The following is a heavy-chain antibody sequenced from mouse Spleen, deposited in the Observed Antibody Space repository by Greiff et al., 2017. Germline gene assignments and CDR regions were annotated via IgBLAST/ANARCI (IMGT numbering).Heavy chain of an antibody. CDR2: IDPSDSYT. V-gene: IGHV1-50*01. J-gene: IGHJ1*01. D-gene: IGHD1-1*01. CDR3: ATKSYYDGSIWYFDV. CDR1: GYTFTSYW. Sequence: QVQLQQPGAELVKPGASVKLSCKASGYTFTSYWMQWVKQRPGQGLEWIGEIDPSDSYTNYNQKFKGKATLTVDTSSSTAYMQLSSLTSEDSAVYYCATKSYYDGSIWYFDVWGAGTTVTVSS.